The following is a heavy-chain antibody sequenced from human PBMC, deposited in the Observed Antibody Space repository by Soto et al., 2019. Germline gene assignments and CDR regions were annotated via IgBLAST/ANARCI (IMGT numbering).Heavy chain of an antibody. CDR2: ISAYNGHT. CDR1: GYTFSSYG. V-gene: IGHV1-18*01. Sequence: QVQLVQSGAEVKKPGASVKVSCKASGYTFSSYGISWVRQAPGQGLEWMGWISAYNGHTNYAQKLPGRVTITTDTSKSPAHLELRSLRSGNPAVYYSAIDIYGDPGYWGQGTLVTASS. J-gene: IGHJ4*02. D-gene: IGHD4-17*01. CDR3: AIDIYGDPGY.